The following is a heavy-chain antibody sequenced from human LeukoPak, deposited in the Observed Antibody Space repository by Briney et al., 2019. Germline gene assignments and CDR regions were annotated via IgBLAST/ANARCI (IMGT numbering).Heavy chain of an antibody. CDR2: IYGNSAAT. V-gene: IGHV1-2*02. D-gene: IGHD1-26*01. CDR3: ATGASRIDYFRH. CDR1: GYTFIEYY. J-gene: IGHJ1*01. Sequence: GASVKVSCKASGYTFIEYYIHWVRQAPGQGLEWMGWIYGNSAATNYAQTFQGRVTMARDMSVTTVYMDLGRLTSDDTAVYYCATGASRIDYFRHWGQGTLVTVSS.